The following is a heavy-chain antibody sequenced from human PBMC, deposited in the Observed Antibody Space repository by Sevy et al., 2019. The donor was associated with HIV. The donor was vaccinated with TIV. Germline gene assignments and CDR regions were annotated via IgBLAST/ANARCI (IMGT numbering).Heavy chain of an antibody. Sequence: SETLSLTCTVSGESVNNAAYYWNWIRQSPGKGLEWVGYICYSGNTYYNPSLNDRLDMSIDTSKNEFSLLMHSVTAADTAVYYCARSRVWFEELSWGQGILVTVSS. V-gene: IGHV4-30-4*01. CDR3: ARSRVWFEELS. J-gene: IGHJ4*02. CDR1: GESVNNAAYY. D-gene: IGHD3-10*01. CDR2: ICYSGNT.